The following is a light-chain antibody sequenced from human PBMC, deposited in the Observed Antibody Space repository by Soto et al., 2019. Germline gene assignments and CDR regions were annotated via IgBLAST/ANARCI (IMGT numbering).Light chain of an antibody. V-gene: IGKV3-20*01. CDR1: QSVSSSF. CDR3: KQYARSPWP. Sequence: ESVLTQSPGTLSLSPGERATLSCRASQSVSSSFLAWYQLKPGQAPRLLIYGASSRATDIPERFSGSGSGTDFTLTISRLEPEDFAVYYCKQYARSPWPFGQGTQVEIK. CDR2: GAS. J-gene: IGKJ1*01.